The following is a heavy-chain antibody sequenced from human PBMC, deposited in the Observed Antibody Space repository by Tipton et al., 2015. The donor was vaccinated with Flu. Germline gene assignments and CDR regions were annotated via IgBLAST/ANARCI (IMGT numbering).Heavy chain of an antibody. J-gene: IGHJ6*02. CDR3: AKDGVEAAASGGGMDV. CDR1: GFTFSSYA. D-gene: IGHD2-2*01. Sequence: SLRLSCAASGFTFSSYAMNWVRQAPGKGLEWVAFIRYDGDDKYYSDSVKGRFTISRDNSKNTLFLQMNSLRTEDTAVFYCAKDGVEAAASGGGMDVWGRGTTVTVSS. V-gene: IGHV3-30*02. CDR2: IRYDGDDK.